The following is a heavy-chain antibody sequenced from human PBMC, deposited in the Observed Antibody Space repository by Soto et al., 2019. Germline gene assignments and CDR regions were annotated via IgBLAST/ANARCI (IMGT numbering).Heavy chain of an antibody. V-gene: IGHV3-23*01. CDR3: AQVVNRVAAPDY. CDR2: LTASGRNT. Sequence: GGSLRLSCAASGFTFSGYAMTWVRQAPRQGLEWVSALTASGRNTYYADSVRGRFIISRDNSKNTLYLQMNSLRAEDTAIYYCAQVVNRVAAPDYWGQGTLVTVSS. J-gene: IGHJ4*02. D-gene: IGHD3-10*01. CDR1: GFTFSGYA.